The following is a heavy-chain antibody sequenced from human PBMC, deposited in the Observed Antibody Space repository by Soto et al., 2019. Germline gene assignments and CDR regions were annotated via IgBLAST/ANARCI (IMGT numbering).Heavy chain of an antibody. D-gene: IGHD3-16*01. V-gene: IGHV1-69*02. CDR1: GGTFSSYT. CDR2: IIAILGIA. Sequence: ASVKVSCKASGGTFSSYTISWVRQAPGQGLEWMGRIIAILGIANNAQKFQGRVTITADKSTSTAYMELSSLRSEDTAVYYCARIVGEWFDPWGQGTLVTVSS. CDR3: ARIVGEWFDP. J-gene: IGHJ5*02.